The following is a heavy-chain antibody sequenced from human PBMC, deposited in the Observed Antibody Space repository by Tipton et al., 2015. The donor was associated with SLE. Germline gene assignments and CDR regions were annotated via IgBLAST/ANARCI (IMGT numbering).Heavy chain of an antibody. CDR2: IYYSGST. D-gene: IGHD5-12*01. CDR3: ASLLYSGYDYGAFDI. V-gene: IGHV4-59*07. CDR1: GGSISNYY. J-gene: IGHJ3*02. Sequence: TLSLTCTVSGGSISNYYWSWIRQPPGKGLEWIGYIYYSGSTNYNPSLKSRVTISVDTSKNQFSLKLSSVTAADTAVYYCASLLYSGYDYGAFDIWGQGTMVTVPS.